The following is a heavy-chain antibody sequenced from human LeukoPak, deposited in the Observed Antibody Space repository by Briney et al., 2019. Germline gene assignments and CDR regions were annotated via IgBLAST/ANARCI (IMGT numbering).Heavy chain of an antibody. CDR2: IWYDGSNK. D-gene: IGHD3-3*01. CDR1: GFTFSSYG. CDR3: AKDDRSGYIGH. J-gene: IGHJ4*02. V-gene: IGHV3-33*06. Sequence: GGSLRLSCAASGFTFSSYGMHWVRQAPGKGLGWVAVIWYDGSNKYYADSVKGRFTISRNNSKNTLYLQMNSLRAEDTAVYYCAKDDRSGYIGHWGQGTLVTVSS.